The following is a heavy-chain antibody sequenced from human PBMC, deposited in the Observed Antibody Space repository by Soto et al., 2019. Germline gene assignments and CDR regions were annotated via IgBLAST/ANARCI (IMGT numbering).Heavy chain of an antibody. CDR3: ASYYGDSYYYYGMDV. CDR1: GYTFTSYD. D-gene: IGHD4-17*01. V-gene: IGHV1-8*01. Sequence: QVQLVQSGAEVKKPGASVKVSCKASGYTFTSYDINWVRQATGQGLEWMGWMNPNSGNTGYAQKFQGRVTMARNTSISTAYMELSSLRSEDTAVYYCASYYGDSYYYYGMDVWGQGTTVTVSS. CDR2: MNPNSGNT. J-gene: IGHJ6*02.